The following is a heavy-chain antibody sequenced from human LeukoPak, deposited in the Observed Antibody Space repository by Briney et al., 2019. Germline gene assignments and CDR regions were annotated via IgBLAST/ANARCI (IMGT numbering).Heavy chain of an antibody. D-gene: IGHD6-13*01. CDR3: ARVNLSSIAAAGLPVDY. Sequence: SETLSLTCAVSGGSISSGGYSWSWIRQPPGKGLEWIGYIYYSGSTYYNPSLKSRVTISVDTSENQFSLKLSSVTAADTAVYYCARVNLSSIAAAGLPVDYWGQGTLVTVSS. CDR1: GGSISSGGYS. CDR2: IYYSGST. J-gene: IGHJ4*02. V-gene: IGHV4-30-4*07.